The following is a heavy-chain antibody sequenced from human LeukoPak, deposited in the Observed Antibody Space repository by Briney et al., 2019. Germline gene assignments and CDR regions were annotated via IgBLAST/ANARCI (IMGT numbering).Heavy chain of an antibody. CDR2: INPSGGST. CDR1: RYTFTSYY. Sequence: ASVKVSCKASRYTFTSYYMHWVRQAPGQGLEWMGIINPSGGSTSYAQKFQGRVTITADKSTSTAYMELSSLRSEDTAVYYCASHTYYYDSSGYYQSYYFDYWGQGTLVTVSS. D-gene: IGHD3-22*01. J-gene: IGHJ4*02. V-gene: IGHV1-46*01. CDR3: ASHTYYYDSSGYYQSYYFDY.